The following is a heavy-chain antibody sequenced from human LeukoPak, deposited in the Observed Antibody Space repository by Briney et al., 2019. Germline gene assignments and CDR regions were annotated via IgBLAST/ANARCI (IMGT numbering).Heavy chain of an antibody. J-gene: IGHJ4*02. Sequence: PGRSLRLSCAASRFTFSSYSMHSVRQAPGKGLEWVALISKDGSITFYADSVKGRFTISRDNSKNTLHLQINSLRTEDTSVYFCARESYGDFYFDYWGQGTLVTVSS. D-gene: IGHD4-17*01. CDR1: RFTFSSYS. CDR3: ARESYGDFYFDY. V-gene: IGHV3-30*04. CDR2: ISKDGSIT.